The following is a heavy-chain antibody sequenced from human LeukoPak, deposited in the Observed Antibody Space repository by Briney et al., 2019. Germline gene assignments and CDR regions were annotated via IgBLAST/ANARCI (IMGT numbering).Heavy chain of an antibody. CDR3: ARVVGRTVVYLYAFDI. J-gene: IGHJ3*02. CDR1: GFTFSDYY. CDR2: ISSSGSTI. Sequence: GGSLRLSCAASGFTFSDYYMSWIRQAPGKGLEWVSYISSSGSTIYYADSVKGRFTISRDNAKNSLYLQMNSLRAEDTAVYYCARVVGRTVVYLYAFDIWGQGTMVTVSS. V-gene: IGHV3-11*04. D-gene: IGHD4-23*01.